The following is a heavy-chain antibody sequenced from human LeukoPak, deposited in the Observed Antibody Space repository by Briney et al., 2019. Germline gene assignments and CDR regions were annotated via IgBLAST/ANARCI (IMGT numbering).Heavy chain of an antibody. CDR3: ARDRGYSSSWYSGFDY. Sequence: ASVKVSCKASGYTFTSYYMHWVRQAPGQGLEWMGIINPSGGSTSYAQKFQGRVTMTRDTSTSTVYMELSSLRSEDTAVYYCARDRGYSSSWYSGFDYWGQGTLVTVSS. CDR1: GYTFTSYY. CDR2: INPSGGST. V-gene: IGHV1-46*01. J-gene: IGHJ4*02. D-gene: IGHD6-13*01.